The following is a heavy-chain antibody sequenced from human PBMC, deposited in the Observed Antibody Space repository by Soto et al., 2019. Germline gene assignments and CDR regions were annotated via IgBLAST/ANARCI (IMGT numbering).Heavy chain of an antibody. D-gene: IGHD3-22*01. V-gene: IGHV3-21*01. Sequence: GSLRIACAASGFTFSSYSMNWVRQAPGKGLECFSSISSSSSNIYYADSVKGRFTISRDNAKNSLYLQMDSLRDEDTAVYYCARRYDRSVYYFSLWGQGPLVTESS. CDR1: GFTFSSYS. CDR3: ARRYDRSVYYFSL. CDR2: ISSSSSNI. J-gene: IGHJ4*02.